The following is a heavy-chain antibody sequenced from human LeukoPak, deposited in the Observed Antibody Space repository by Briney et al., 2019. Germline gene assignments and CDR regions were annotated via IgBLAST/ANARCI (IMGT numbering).Heavy chain of an antibody. J-gene: IGHJ5*02. CDR3: ARVRGSYYS. D-gene: IGHD1-26*01. CDR2: INPNSGGT. CDR1: GGTFSSYT. Sequence: GASVKVSCKASGGTFSSYTISWVRQAPGQGLEWMGRINPNSGGTNYAQKFQGRVTMTRDTSISTAYMELSRLRSDDTAVYYCARVRGSYYSWGQGTLVTVSS. V-gene: IGHV1-2*06.